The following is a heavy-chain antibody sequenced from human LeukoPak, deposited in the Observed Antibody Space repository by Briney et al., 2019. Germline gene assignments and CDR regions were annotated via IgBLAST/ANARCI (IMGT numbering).Heavy chain of an antibody. D-gene: IGHD5-12*01. V-gene: IGHV4-34*01. Sequence: PSETLSLTCAVYGGSFSGYYWSWIRQPPGKGLEWIGEINHSGSTNYNPSLKSRVTISVDTSKNQFSLKLSSVTAADTAVYYCARQSGYDPTFLGRARYYFDYWGQGTLVTVSS. J-gene: IGHJ4*02. CDR2: INHSGST. CDR1: GGSFSGYY. CDR3: ARQSGYDPTFLGRARYYFDY.